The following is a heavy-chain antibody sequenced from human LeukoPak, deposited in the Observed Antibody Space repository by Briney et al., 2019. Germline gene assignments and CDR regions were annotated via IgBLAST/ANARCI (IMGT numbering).Heavy chain of an antibody. V-gene: IGHV1-69*05. CDR3: ARDVHGDYGSGWFDP. J-gene: IGHJ5*02. Sequence: SVKVSCKASGGTFTSYAICWVPEAPGQGLEWMGRIIPIFGTANYAQKFQGSVTITKDESTRTVYLELTSVTSDDTAVYYCARDVHGDYGSGWFDPWGQGTLVSVSS. CDR2: IIPIFGTA. CDR1: GGTFTSYA. D-gene: IGHD4-17*01.